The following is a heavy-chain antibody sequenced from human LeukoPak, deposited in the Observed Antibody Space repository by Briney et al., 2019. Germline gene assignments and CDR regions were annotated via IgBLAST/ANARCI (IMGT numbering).Heavy chain of an antibody. V-gene: IGHV5-51*01. J-gene: IGHJ4*02. CDR3: ARLDYSYDYVWGSINY. CDR1: GYGFTSYW. CDR2: IYPGDSDT. Sequence: GESLKICCKGSGYGFTSYWIDWVRQMPGKGLEWMGIIYPGDSDTRYSPSFQGQVTISADKSISTAYLQWSSLKASDTAMYYCARLDYSYDYVWGSINYWGQGTLVTVSS. D-gene: IGHD3-16*01.